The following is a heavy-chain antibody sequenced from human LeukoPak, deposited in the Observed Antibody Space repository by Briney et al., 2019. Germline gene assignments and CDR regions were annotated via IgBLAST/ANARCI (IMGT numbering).Heavy chain of an antibody. V-gene: IGHV3-21*04. Sequence: SGGSLRLSCAASGFTFSSYSMNWVRQAPGKGLEWVSSISSSGSYIYYADSVKGRFTISRDNAKNSLYLQLNSLRAEDTAVYYCARGYSSDYYFDFWGQGTLVTVSS. CDR1: GFTFSSYS. J-gene: IGHJ4*02. D-gene: IGHD6-19*01. CDR3: ARGYSSDYYFDF. CDR2: ISSSGSYI.